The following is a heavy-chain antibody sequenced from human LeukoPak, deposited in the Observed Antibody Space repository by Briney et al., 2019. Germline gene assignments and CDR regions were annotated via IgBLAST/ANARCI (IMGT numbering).Heavy chain of an antibody. J-gene: IGHJ4*02. CDR1: GFSLSTNGMC. Sequence: SGPALVKPTQSLTLTCTFSGFSLSTNGMCVSWIRQPPGKALEWLARIDWDDDKYYSTSLKTRLTISKDTSKNQVVLTMTNMRVVETDTSYCARIRIAAGYLDYWGQGTLVTVSS. CDR2: IDWDDDK. CDR3: ARIRIAAGYLDY. D-gene: IGHD6-13*01. V-gene: IGHV2-70*11.